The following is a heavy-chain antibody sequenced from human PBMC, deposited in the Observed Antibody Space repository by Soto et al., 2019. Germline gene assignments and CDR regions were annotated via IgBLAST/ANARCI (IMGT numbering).Heavy chain of an antibody. Sequence: QVQLVQSGAEVKKPGSSVKVSCKASGGTFSSYAISWVRQAPGQGLEWLGGIIPIFGTADYAQKFQSRVTITDEDVTSTDYMGLTSRRSEDTAVYYSARHGGGKQYYYGMDVWGQGATVTV. CDR3: ARHGGGKQYYYGMDV. CDR1: GGTFSSYA. CDR2: IIPIFGTA. V-gene: IGHV1-69*12. J-gene: IGHJ6*02. D-gene: IGHD3-16*01.